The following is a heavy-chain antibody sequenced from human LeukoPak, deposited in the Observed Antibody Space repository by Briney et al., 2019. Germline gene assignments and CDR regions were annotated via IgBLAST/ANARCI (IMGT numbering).Heavy chain of an antibody. Sequence: PGGSLRLSCAASGFTFSSYAMSWVRQAPGKGLEWVSGISGSGGSTYYADSVRGRFTISRDNSKNTLYLQMNSLRAEDTAVYYCARSAHTRFIAAAGTCDYWGQGTLVTVSS. CDR2: ISGSGGST. J-gene: IGHJ4*02. V-gene: IGHV3-23*01. CDR3: ARSAHTRFIAAAGTCDY. D-gene: IGHD6-13*01. CDR1: GFTFSSYA.